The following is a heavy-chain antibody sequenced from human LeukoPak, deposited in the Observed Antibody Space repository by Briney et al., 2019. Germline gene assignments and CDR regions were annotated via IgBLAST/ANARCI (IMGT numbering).Heavy chain of an antibody. CDR1: GFTFSSYA. Sequence: GGSLRLSCAASGFTFSSYAMSWVRQAPGKGLEWVSAISGSGGSTYYADSVKGRFTISRDNPKNTLYLQMNSLRAEDTAVYYCAKDPDSPDAFDIWGQGTMVTVSS. J-gene: IGHJ3*02. D-gene: IGHD5-18*01. V-gene: IGHV3-23*01. CDR2: ISGSGGST. CDR3: AKDPDSPDAFDI.